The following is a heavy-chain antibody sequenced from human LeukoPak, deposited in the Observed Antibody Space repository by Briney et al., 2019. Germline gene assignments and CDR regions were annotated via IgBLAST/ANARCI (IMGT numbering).Heavy chain of an antibody. V-gene: IGHV4-39*07. Sequence: SETLSLTCTVSGGSISSSSYYWGWIRQPPGKGLEWIGSIYYSGSTYYNPSLKSRVTISVDTSKNQFSLKLSSVTAADTAVYYCARLSYDILTGPLEFDYWGQGTLVTVSS. CDR2: IYYSGST. CDR1: GGSISSSSYY. J-gene: IGHJ4*02. D-gene: IGHD3-9*01. CDR3: ARLSYDILTGPLEFDY.